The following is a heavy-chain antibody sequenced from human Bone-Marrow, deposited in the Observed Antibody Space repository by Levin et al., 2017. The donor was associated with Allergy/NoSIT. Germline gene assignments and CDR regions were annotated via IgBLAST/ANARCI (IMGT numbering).Heavy chain of an antibody. CDR1: GFTVSFNY. CDR2: IYSGGSS. V-gene: IGHV3-53*01. CDR3: AGDRYGSATV. J-gene: IGHJ4*02. Sequence: GESLKISCAISGFTVSFNYMSWVRQAPGKGLEWVSVIYSGGSSYDTDSVKGRFTISRDTSRNTLFLQMNSLRPDDTAIYFCAGDRYGSATVWGQGTLVTVSS. D-gene: IGHD2-15*01.